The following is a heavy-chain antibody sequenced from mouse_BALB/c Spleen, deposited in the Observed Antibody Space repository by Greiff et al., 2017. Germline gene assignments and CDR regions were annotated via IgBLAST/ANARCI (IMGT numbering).Heavy chain of an antibody. Sequence: EVHLVESGGGLVQPGGSRKLSCAASGFTFSSFGMHWVRQAPEKGLEWVAYISSGSSTIYYADTVKGRFTISRDNPKNTLFLQMTSLRSEDTAMYYCARQLVLRRAMDYWGQGTSVTVSS. J-gene: IGHJ4*01. V-gene: IGHV5-17*02. D-gene: IGHD3-1*01. CDR1: GFTFSSFG. CDR3: ARQLVLRRAMDY. CDR2: ISSGSSTI.